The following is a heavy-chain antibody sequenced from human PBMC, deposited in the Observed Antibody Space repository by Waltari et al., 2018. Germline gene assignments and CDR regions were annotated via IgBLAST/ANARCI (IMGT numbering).Heavy chain of an antibody. D-gene: IGHD3-16*02. V-gene: IGHV4-28*01. J-gene: IGHJ4*02. CDR2: IYYSGST. Sequence: QVQLQESGPGLVKPSDTLSLTCAVSGYSISSSNWWGWIRQPPGKGLAWIGYIYYSGSTYYNPSLKSRVTISVDTSKNQFSLKLSSVTAADTAVYYCARSLGELSHDYWGQGTLVTVSS. CDR1: GYSISSSNW. CDR3: ARSLGELSHDY.